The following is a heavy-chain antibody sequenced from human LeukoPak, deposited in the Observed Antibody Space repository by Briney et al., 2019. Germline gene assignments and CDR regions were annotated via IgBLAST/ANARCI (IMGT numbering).Heavy chain of an antibody. CDR3: AELGITMIGGV. J-gene: IGHJ6*04. CDR1: GFTFDDYD. CDR2: ISWNSGTI. D-gene: IGHD3-10*02. V-gene: IGHV3-9*01. Sequence: GGSLRLSCAASGFTFDDYDMHWVRQAPGKGLEWVSGISWNSGTIGYADSVKGRFTISRDNAKNSLYLQMNSLRAEDTAVYYCAELGITMIGGVWGKGTTVTISS.